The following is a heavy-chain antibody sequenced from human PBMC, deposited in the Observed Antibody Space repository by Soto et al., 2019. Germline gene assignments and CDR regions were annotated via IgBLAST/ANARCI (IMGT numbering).Heavy chain of an antibody. J-gene: IGHJ3*02. D-gene: IGHD6-6*01. Sequence: ASVKVSCKASGYTFTSYAMHWVRQAPGQRLEWMGWINAGNGNTKYSQKFQGRVTITRDTSASTAYMELRSLRSDDTAVYYCARVWQLVSAFDIWGQGTMVTVSS. CDR3: ARVWQLVSAFDI. CDR2: INAGNGNT. V-gene: IGHV1-3*01. CDR1: GYTFTSYA.